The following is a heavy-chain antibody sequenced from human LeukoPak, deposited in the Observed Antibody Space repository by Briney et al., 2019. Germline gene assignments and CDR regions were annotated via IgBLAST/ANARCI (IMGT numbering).Heavy chain of an antibody. V-gene: IGHV3-23*01. CDR2: ISGSGGST. CDR3: AKGNSGWYNVLWDYYYYMDV. J-gene: IGHJ6*03. Sequence: AGGSLRLSCAASGFTFSSYAMSWVRQAPGKGLEWVSAISGSGGSTYYADSVKGRFTISRDNSKNTLYLQMNSLRAEDTAVYYCAKGNSGWYNVLWDYYYYMDVWGKGTTVTVSS. D-gene: IGHD6-19*01. CDR1: GFTFSSYA.